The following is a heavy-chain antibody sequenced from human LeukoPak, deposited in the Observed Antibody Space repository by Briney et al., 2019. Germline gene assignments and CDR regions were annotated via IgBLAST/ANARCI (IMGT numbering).Heavy chain of an antibody. Sequence: GGSLRLSCAASGFTFTSYSMNWVRQAPGKGREWVSTISGGGGSTYYADSVKGRFTISRDNSKNTLYLQVNSLRAEDTAVYYCAKGGKWDVTPFDYWGQGTLVTVSS. CDR1: GFTFTSYS. V-gene: IGHV3-23*01. D-gene: IGHD1-26*01. CDR2: ISGGGGST. CDR3: AKGGKWDVTPFDY. J-gene: IGHJ4*02.